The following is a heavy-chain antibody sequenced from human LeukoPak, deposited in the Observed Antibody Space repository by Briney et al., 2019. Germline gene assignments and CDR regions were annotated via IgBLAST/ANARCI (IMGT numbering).Heavy chain of an antibody. V-gene: IGHV3-30-3*01. CDR2: ISYDGSNK. Sequence: GGSLRLSCAASGFTFSSYAMHWVRQAPGKGLEWVAVISYDGSNKYYADSVKGRFTISRDNSKNTLYLQMNSLRAEDTAVYYCARGGFGGYCSSTSCPTGAFDIWGQGTMVTVSS. CDR3: ARGGFGGYCSSTSCPTGAFDI. D-gene: IGHD2-2*01. J-gene: IGHJ3*02. CDR1: GFTFSSYA.